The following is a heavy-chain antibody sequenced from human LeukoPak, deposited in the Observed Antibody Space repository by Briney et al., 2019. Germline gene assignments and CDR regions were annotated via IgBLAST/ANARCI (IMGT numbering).Heavy chain of an antibody. Sequence: SETLSLTCTVSGYSISSGYCWGWIRQPPGKGLEWIGTIYHDGRTYFNPSLKSRVTISLDTSKNQFSLKLSSVTAADTAVYYCARDLDGDLNDGGWFDPWGQGTLVTVSS. CDR3: ARDLDGDLNDGGWFDP. CDR2: IYHDGRT. V-gene: IGHV4-38-2*02. J-gene: IGHJ5*02. CDR1: GYSISSGYC. D-gene: IGHD4-17*01.